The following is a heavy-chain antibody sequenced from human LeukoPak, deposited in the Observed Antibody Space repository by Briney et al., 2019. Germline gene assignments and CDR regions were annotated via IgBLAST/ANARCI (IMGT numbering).Heavy chain of an antibody. D-gene: IGHD3-9*01. Sequence: GGSLRLSCAASGFTFSSYAMHWVRQAPGKGLEWVAVISYDGSNKYYADSVKGRFTISRDNSKNTLYLQMNSLRAEDTAVYYCAREDYDILTGYYKGGHFDYWGQGTLVTVSS. CDR1: GFTFSSYA. CDR2: ISYDGSNK. J-gene: IGHJ4*02. CDR3: AREDYDILTGYYKGGHFDY. V-gene: IGHV3-30-3*01.